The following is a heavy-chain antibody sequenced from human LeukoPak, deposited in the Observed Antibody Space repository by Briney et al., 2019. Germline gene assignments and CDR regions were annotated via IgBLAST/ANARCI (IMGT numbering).Heavy chain of an antibody. Sequence: ASVKVSCKASGYTFTSYYMHWVRQAPGQGLEWMGIINPSGGSTSYAQKFQGRVTMTRDTSTSTVYMELSSLRSEDTAVYYCARVIIVVPAAILPISYYYGMDVWGQGTTVTVSS. J-gene: IGHJ6*02. CDR2: INPSGGST. D-gene: IGHD2-2*02. CDR1: GYTFTSYY. V-gene: IGHV1-46*01. CDR3: ARVIIVVPAAILPISYYYGMDV.